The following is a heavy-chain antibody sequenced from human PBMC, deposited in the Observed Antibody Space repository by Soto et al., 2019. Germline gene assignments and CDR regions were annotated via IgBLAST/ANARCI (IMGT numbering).Heavy chain of an antibody. CDR2: VNPNNGDT. D-gene: IGHD3-10*01. J-gene: IGHJ4*02. CDR3: AKVSRKGSAIDFDY. V-gene: IGHV1-8*01. Sequence: QVLLVQSGAELKKPGASVKVSCKASGYIFSNDDMNWVRQATGQGPEWIGWVNPNNGDTGYAQKFQGRVTLTTDISTTTAYMELTSLRSEDTAIYYCAKVSRKGSAIDFDYWGQGTLITVSS. CDR1: GYIFSNDD.